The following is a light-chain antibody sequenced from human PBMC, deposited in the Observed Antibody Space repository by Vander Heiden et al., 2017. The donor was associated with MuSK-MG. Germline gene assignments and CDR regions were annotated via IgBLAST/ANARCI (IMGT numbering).Light chain of an antibody. CDR2: AAS. CDR1: QDISNY. V-gene: IGKV1-27*01. Sequence: DLQMTQSPSSLSASVGHRVIFTCRASQDISNYLAWYQQKPGKVPKLLIYAASTLQSGVPSRFSGSGSGTDFALTISSLQPEDVATYYCQKDNSAPFTFGQGTRLEIK. J-gene: IGKJ5*01. CDR3: QKDNSAPFT.